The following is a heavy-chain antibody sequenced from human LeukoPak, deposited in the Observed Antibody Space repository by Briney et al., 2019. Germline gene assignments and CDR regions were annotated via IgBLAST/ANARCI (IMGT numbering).Heavy chain of an antibody. D-gene: IGHD3-10*01. Sequence: GGSVKVSCKASGYTFTSYAMHWVRQAPGQRLEWMGWINAGNGNTKYSQKFQGRVTITRDTSASTAYMELSSLRSEDTAVYYCARDELWFVDPQPYYYYGMDVWGQGTTVTVSS. V-gene: IGHV1-3*01. CDR1: GYTFTSYA. CDR2: INAGNGNT. J-gene: IGHJ6*02. CDR3: ARDELWFVDPQPYYYYGMDV.